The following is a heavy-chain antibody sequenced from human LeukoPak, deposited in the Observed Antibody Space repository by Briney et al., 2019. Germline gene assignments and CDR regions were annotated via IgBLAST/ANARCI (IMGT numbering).Heavy chain of an antibody. CDR2: IYSGGST. CDR1: GFTVSSNY. V-gene: IGHV3-66*01. D-gene: IGHD4-23*01. J-gene: IGHJ4*02. Sequence: GGSLRLSCAASGFTVSSNYMSWVRQAPGKGLEWVSVIYSGGSTYYADSVKGRFTISRDNSKNTLYLQMNSLRAEDTAVYYCAKDKGPDYGGNPYWGQGTLVTVSS. CDR3: AKDKGPDYGGNPY.